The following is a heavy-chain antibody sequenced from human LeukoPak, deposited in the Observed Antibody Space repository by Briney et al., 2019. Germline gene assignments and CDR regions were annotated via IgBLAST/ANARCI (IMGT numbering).Heavy chain of an antibody. D-gene: IGHD3-10*01. CDR2: IYYSGST. CDR3: ARAPGITMVRRHAFDT. CDR1: GGPISSGDYY. V-gene: IGHV4-30-4*08. J-gene: IGHJ3*02. Sequence: PSETLSLTCTVSGGPISSGDYYWSWIRQPPGKGLEWIGYIYYSGSTYYNPSLKSRVTISVDTSKNQFSLKLSSVTAADTAVYYCARAPGITMVRRHAFDTWGQGTMVTVSS.